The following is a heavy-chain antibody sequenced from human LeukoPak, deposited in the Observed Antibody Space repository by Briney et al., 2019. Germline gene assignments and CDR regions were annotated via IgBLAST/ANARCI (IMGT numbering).Heavy chain of an antibody. CDR3: AREGPRGNSQFDY. CDR2: IWYDGTNK. D-gene: IGHD2/OR15-2a*01. J-gene: IGHJ4*02. V-gene: IGHV3-33*01. Sequence: PGGSLRLSCAASGFTFSNYGMHWVRQAPGKGLEWVALIWYDGTNKYYTDSVRSRFTISRENTQNTLYLQMNSLRVEDTALYYCAREGPRGNSQFDYWGQGTLVTVSS. CDR1: GFTFSNYG.